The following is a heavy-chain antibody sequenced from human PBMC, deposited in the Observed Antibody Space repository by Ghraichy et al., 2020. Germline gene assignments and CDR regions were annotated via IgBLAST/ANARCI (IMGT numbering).Heavy chain of an antibody. CDR2: IRSKANSYAP. D-gene: IGHD5-18*01. CDR3: TILSYGHYY. Sequence: VGRIRSKANSYAPAYAASVKGRFTISRDDSKNTAYLQMNSLKTEDTAVYYCTILSYGHYYWGQVTLVTVSS. V-gene: IGHV3-73*01. J-gene: IGHJ4*02.